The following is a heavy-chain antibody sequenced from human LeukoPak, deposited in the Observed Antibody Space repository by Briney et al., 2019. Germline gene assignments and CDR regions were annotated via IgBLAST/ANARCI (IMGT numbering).Heavy chain of an antibody. CDR2: IAYDGSA. V-gene: IGHV4-30-4*08. CDR3: ARGQELDAGVFDS. Sequence: SETLSLTCTVPGGSISSGGSYGSWIRQPPGKGLEWIGYIAYDGSAYYNPSLNSRVSLSVDTSKNQFSLNLNSVTAADTATYYCARGQELDAGVFDSWGQGTLVTVSA. J-gene: IGHJ4*02. D-gene: IGHD1-1*01. CDR1: GGSISSGGSY.